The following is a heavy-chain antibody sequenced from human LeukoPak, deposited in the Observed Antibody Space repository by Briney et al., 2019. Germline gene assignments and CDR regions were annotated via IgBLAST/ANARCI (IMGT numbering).Heavy chain of an antibody. V-gene: IGHV3-30-3*01. J-gene: IGHJ1*01. CDR3: ARGDYGTYGYFQH. CDR2: ISYDGSNK. CDR1: GFTFTNYA. D-gene: IGHD4-11*01. Sequence: GGSLRLSCAASGFTFTNYAMHWVRQAPGKGLERVAVISYDGSNKYYADSVKGRLTISRDNSKNTLYLQMNSLRTEDTAVYYCARGDYGTYGYFQHWGQGTLVTVSS.